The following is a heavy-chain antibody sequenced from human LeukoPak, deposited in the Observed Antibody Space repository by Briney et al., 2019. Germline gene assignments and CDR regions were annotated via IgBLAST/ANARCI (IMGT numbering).Heavy chain of an antibody. D-gene: IGHD3-10*01. CDR1: GLSVSSNY. J-gene: IGHJ5*02. CDR2: IYSGGDT. CDR3: ARTRSGSGSWGDNWFDP. V-gene: IGHV3-53*01. Sequence: GGSLRLSCAASGLSVSSNYMSWVRQAPGKGLQWVSVIYSGGDTFYADSVKGRFTISRDNTKNTLYLQMNSLRAEDTAVYYCARTRSGSGSWGDNWFDPWGQGTLVTVSS.